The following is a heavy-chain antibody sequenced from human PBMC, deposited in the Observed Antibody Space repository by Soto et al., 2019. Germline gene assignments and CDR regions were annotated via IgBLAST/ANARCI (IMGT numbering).Heavy chain of an antibody. V-gene: IGHV1-69*13. Sequence: SVKVSCKASGGTFSSYAISWVRQAPGQGLEWMGGIIPIFGTANYAQKFQGRVTITADESTSTAYMELSSLRSEDTAVYYCASPTIFGVVTEYYYGMDVWGQGTTVTVYS. CDR3: ASPTIFGVVTEYYYGMDV. D-gene: IGHD3-3*01. CDR1: GGTFSSYA. CDR2: IIPIFGTA. J-gene: IGHJ6*02.